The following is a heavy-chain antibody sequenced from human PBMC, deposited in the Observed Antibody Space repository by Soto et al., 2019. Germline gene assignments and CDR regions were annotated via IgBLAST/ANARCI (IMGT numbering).Heavy chain of an antibody. Sequence: GSLRLSCAASGFTFSSYAMSWVRQAPGKGLEWVSAISGSGGSTYYADSVKGRFTISRDNSKNTLYLQMNSLRAEDTAVYYCAKDGFTMVRGAKIRDFDYWGQGTLVTVSS. CDR2: ISGSGGST. CDR3: AKDGFTMVRGAKIRDFDY. V-gene: IGHV3-23*01. J-gene: IGHJ4*02. D-gene: IGHD3-10*01. CDR1: GFTFSSYA.